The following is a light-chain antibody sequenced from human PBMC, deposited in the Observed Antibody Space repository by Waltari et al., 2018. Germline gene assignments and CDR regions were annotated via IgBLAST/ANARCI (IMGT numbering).Light chain of an antibody. J-gene: IGKJ4*01. V-gene: IGKV3-20*01. CDR1: QCVTSIS. CDR2: GTS. CDR3: QQYDGEVVT. Sequence: ENVLTQSPGTLSLSAGERATLTCRASQCVTSISLTWYQQKLGQAPRLLIYGTSSRATGIPDRFSGSGSGTDFTLTISRLEPEDFAVYYCQQYDGEVVTFGGGTKVEI.